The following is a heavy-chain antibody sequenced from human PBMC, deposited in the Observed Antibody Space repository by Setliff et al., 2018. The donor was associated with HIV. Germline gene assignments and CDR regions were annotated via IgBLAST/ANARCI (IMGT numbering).Heavy chain of an antibody. CDR1: GGSISRGSYY. Sequence: LSLTCTVSGGSISRGSYYWSWIRQPAGKGLEWIGRIYTNGNTNYNPSLKSRVTVSADTSKNQFSLKLTSVTAADTAVYYCARGDPFTDFDSWGQGTLVTSPQ. CDR2: IYTNGNT. CDR3: ARGDPFTDFDS. V-gene: IGHV4-61*02. J-gene: IGHJ4*02. D-gene: IGHD3-16*01.